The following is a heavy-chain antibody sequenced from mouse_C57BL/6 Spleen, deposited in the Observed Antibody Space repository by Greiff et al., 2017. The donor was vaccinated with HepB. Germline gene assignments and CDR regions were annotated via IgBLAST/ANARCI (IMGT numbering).Heavy chain of an antibody. Sequence: VKLQQPGTELVKPGASVKLSCKASGYTFTSYWMHWVKQRPGQGLEWIGNINPSNGGTNYNEKFKSKATLTVDKSSSTAYMQLSSLTSEDSAVYYCASSITTVVAEDYAMDYWGQGTSVTVSS. J-gene: IGHJ4*01. CDR2: INPSNGGT. D-gene: IGHD1-1*01. V-gene: IGHV1-53*01. CDR3: ASSITTVVAEDYAMDY. CDR1: GYTFTSYW.